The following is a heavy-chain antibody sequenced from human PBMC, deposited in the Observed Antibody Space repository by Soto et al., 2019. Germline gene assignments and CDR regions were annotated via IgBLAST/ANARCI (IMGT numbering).Heavy chain of an antibody. V-gene: IGHV4-59*01. CDR3: ARGRYFDWFPDY. CDR1: GGSISSYY. Sequence: SETLSLTCTVSGGSISSYYWSWIRQPPGKGLEWIGYIYYSGSTNYIPSLKSRVTISVDTSKNQFSLKLSSVTAADTAVYYCARGRYFDWFPDYRGQGTLVTVSS. J-gene: IGHJ4*02. D-gene: IGHD3-9*01. CDR2: IYYSGST.